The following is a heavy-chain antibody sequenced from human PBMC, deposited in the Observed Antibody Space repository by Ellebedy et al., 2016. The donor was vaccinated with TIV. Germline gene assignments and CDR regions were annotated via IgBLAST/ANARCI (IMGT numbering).Heavy chain of an antibody. CDR3: ARLDTYDSGGSYYMDV. D-gene: IGHD3-22*01. J-gene: IGHJ6*03. CDR2: ISTSSHTI. CDR1: GFTLSNYG. V-gene: IGHV3-48*04. Sequence: GGSLRLSCVGSGFTLSNYGMNWVRLAPGKGLEWVSSISTSSHTISYADSVKGRFTISRDNAKNSLFLQMNSLRAEDTAVYCCARLDTYDSGGSYYMDVWGKGTTVTVSS.